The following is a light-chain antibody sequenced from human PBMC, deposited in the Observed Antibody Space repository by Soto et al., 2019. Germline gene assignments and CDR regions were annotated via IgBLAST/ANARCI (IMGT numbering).Light chain of an antibody. Sequence: DIQMTQSPSTLSGSVGDRVTITCRASQTISSWLAWYQQKPGKAPKLLIYKASTLKSGVPSRFSGSGSGTEFTLTISSLQPDDFATYYCQHYTLYSASFGPGTKVDN. V-gene: IGKV1-5*03. J-gene: IGKJ3*01. CDR3: QHYTLYSAS. CDR1: QTISSW. CDR2: KAS.